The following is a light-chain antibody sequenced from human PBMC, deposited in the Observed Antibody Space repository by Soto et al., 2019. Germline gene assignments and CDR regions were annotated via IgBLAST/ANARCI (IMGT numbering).Light chain of an antibody. CDR2: WTS. CDR3: QQYYSTPLT. J-gene: IGKJ4*01. V-gene: IGKV4-1*01. CDR1: QSLLYISNNKNY. Sequence: DIVMTQSPDSLAVSLCERSTINCKSSQSLLYISNNKNYLAWYQQIPGQPPKLLIYWTSTRESGVPDRFSGSGSGTDFTLTISSLQAEDVAVYYCQQYYSTPLTFGGGTKVDIK.